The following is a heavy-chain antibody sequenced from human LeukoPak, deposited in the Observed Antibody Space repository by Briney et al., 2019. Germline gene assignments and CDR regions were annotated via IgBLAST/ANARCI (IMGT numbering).Heavy chain of an antibody. D-gene: IGHD3-22*01. CDR3: AKVKYYYDSSGHYSRYFDY. CDR1: GFTFSSYA. J-gene: IGHJ4*02. CDR2: ISGSGGST. Sequence: LAGGSLRLSCAASGFTFSSYAMSWVRQAPGKGLEWDLAISGSGGSTYYADSVKGRFTISRDSSENTLYLQMNSLRAEDTAVYYCAKVKYYYDSSGHYSRYFDYWGQGTLVTVSS. V-gene: IGHV3-23*01.